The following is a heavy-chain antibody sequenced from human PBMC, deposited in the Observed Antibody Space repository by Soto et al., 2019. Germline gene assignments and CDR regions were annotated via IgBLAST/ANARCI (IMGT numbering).Heavy chain of an antibody. CDR1: GGSISSGGYY. CDR2: IYYSGST. Sequence: PSETLSLTCTVSGGSISSGGYYWSWIRQHPGKGLEWIGYIYYSGSTYYNPSLKSRVTISVDTSKNQFSLKLSSVTAADTAVYYCARERYDKPPPYYYGMDVWGQGTTVTVSS. V-gene: IGHV4-31*03. D-gene: IGHD3-22*01. CDR3: ARERYDKPPPYYYGMDV. J-gene: IGHJ6*02.